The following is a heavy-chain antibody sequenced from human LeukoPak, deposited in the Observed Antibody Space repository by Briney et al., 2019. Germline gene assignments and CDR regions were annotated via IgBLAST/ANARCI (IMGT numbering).Heavy chain of an antibody. J-gene: IGHJ4*02. V-gene: IGHV4-34*01. CDR3: ARGTDYIVVVPAAMRAVDY. Sequence: PSETLSLTCAVYGGSFSGYYRSWIRQPPGKGLEWIGEINHSGSTNYNPSLKSRVTISVDTSKNQFSLKLSSVTAADTAVCYCARGTDYIVVVPAAMRAVDYWGQGTLVTVSS. CDR1: GGSFSGYY. D-gene: IGHD2-2*01. CDR2: INHSGST.